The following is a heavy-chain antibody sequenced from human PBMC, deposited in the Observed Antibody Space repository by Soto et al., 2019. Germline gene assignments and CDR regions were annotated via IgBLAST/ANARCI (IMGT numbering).Heavy chain of an antibody. CDR3: ARELRYYGMDG. J-gene: IGHJ6*02. CDR2: IYYSGST. D-gene: IGHD4-17*01. Sequence: PSETLSLTCTVSGGSISSGGYYWSWIRQHPGKRLEWIAYIYYSGSTYYNPSLKSRVTISVDTSKNQFSLKLHSVTAADTAVYYGARELRYYGMDGWGQGTTVTV. CDR1: GGSISSGGYY. V-gene: IGHV4-31*03.